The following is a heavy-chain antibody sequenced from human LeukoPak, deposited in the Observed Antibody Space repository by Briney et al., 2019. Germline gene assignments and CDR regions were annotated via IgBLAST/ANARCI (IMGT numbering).Heavy chain of an antibody. D-gene: IGHD2-15*01. Sequence: PSETLSLTCAVSGDSISSPKWWSWVRQPPGQGLEWIGEVYHSGGANYNPSVRSRVTISVDKSKNQFSLRLTSATAADTAVYYCARDLRGIVAPPRWGQGTLVSVSS. J-gene: IGHJ4*02. CDR2: VYHSGGA. V-gene: IGHV4-4*02. CDR1: GDSISSPKW. CDR3: ARDLRGIVAPPR.